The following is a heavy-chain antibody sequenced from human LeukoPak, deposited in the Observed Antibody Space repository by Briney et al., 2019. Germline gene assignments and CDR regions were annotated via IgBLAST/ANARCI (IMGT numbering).Heavy chain of an antibody. Sequence: ASVKVSCKASGYTFTSYHMHWVRQAPGQGLEWMGRINPNSGGTNYAQKFQGRVTMTRDTSISTAYMELSRLRSDDTAVYYCASSSRYRNWFDTWGQGTLVTVSS. CDR3: ASSSRYRNWFDT. CDR2: INPNSGGT. D-gene: IGHD2-15*01. J-gene: IGHJ5*02. CDR1: GYTFTSYH. V-gene: IGHV1-2*06.